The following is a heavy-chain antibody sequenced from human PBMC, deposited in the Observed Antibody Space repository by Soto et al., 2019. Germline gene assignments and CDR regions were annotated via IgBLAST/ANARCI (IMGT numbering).Heavy chain of an antibody. V-gene: IGHV1-69*08. CDR2: IIPILGIA. Sequence: QVQLVQSGAEVKKPGSSVKVSCKASGGTFSSYTISWVRQAPGQGLEWMGRIIPILGIANYAQKFQGRVTITAAKSTSTAYMELSSLRSEDTAVYYCAREILKHLRVFAFDIWGQGTMVTVSS. D-gene: IGHD4-17*01. J-gene: IGHJ3*02. CDR3: AREILKHLRVFAFDI. CDR1: GGTFSSYT.